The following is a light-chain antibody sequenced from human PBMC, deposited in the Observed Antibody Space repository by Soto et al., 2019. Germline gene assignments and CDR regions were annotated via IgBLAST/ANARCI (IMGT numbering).Light chain of an antibody. J-gene: IGKJ1*01. CDR2: AAS. V-gene: IGKV1-27*01. CDR3: QKYNSAPET. CDR1: QGISNY. Sequence: DIQITQSPSSLSAFVGDRVTITCRASQGISNYLAWYQQKPRKVPKLLIYAASTLQSGVPSRFSGSGSGTDFTLTISSLQPEDVATYYCQKYNSAPETFGQGTKVEIK.